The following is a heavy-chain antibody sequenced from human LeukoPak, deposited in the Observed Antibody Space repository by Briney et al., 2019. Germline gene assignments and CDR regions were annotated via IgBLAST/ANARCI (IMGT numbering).Heavy chain of an antibody. CDR2: ISLAGQT. J-gene: IGHJ4*02. V-gene: IGHV4/OR15-8*02. CDR1: GGSISGTNW. CDR3: SRESGAFCPFGY. Sequence: PSETLSLTCGVSGGSISGTNWWSWVRPLQGQGLEWIGEISLAGQTNYNPSLNGRVTMSLDESRNQLSLKLTSVTAADTAIYYCSRESGAFCPFGYWGQGTLVIVPP. D-gene: IGHD1-26*01.